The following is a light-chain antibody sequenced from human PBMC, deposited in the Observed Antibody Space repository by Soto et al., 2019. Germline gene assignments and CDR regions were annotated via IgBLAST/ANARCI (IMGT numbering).Light chain of an antibody. CDR1: QSVSSNS. J-gene: IGKJ1*01. V-gene: IGKV3-20*01. Sequence: EIVLTQSPGTLSLSPGERATLSCRASQSVSSNSLAWYQQKPGQAPRLLIYGASSRATGIPDRFSASGSGTDFTLTISGLEPEDFALYYCHQYGKSPRTFGQGNKVEI. CDR2: GAS. CDR3: HQYGKSPRT.